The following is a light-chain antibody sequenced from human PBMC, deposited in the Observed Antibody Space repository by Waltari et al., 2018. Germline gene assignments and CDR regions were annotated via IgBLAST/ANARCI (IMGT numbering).Light chain of an antibody. V-gene: IGKV4-1*01. CDR1: QSVLYSSNNKNY. CDR3: PHYYSTPYI. J-gene: IGKJ2*01. Sequence: DIVMTKSPDSLAVSLGERATINCKSSQSVLYSSNNKNYLAWYQQQPGQPPQLPINWASTRVSRVPDRFSGTGSGTDFTLTISSLHAAAVPVYYCPHYYSTPYIFGQGTKLAIK. CDR2: WAS.